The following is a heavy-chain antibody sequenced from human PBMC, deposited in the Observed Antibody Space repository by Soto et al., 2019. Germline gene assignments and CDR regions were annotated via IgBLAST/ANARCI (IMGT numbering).Heavy chain of an antibody. Sequence: SETLSLTCTVSGGSISSADYYWNWIRQPPGKGLEWIGYIRYSVNIYYSPSLESRISISVDTSKNQFSLKLSSVTAAYTAVYYCARRLYYDSSGFEGGGMDVWGQGTTVTVSS. CDR3: ARRLYYDSSGFEGGGMDV. CDR2: IRYSVNI. V-gene: IGHV4-30-4*08. CDR1: GGSISSADYY. D-gene: IGHD3-22*01. J-gene: IGHJ6*02.